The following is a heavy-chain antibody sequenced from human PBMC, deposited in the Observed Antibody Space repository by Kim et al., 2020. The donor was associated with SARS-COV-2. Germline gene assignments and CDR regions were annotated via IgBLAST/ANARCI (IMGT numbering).Heavy chain of an antibody. CDR2: TYYRSKWYN. J-gene: IGHJ6*02. CDR3: AREQWLGTYYYYYGMGV. Sequence: SQTLSLTCAISGDSVSSNSAAWNWIRQSPSRGLEWLGRTYYRSKWYNDYAVSAKSRITINPDTSKNQFSLHLNSVTPEDTAVYYCAREQWLGTYYYYYGMGVWGPGTTVTVSS. V-gene: IGHV6-1*01. D-gene: IGHD6-19*01. CDR1: GDSVSSNSAA.